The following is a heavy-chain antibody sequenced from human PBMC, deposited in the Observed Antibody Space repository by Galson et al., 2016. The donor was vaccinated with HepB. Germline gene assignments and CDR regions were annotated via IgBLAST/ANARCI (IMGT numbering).Heavy chain of an antibody. CDR1: GGSVSTSNYY. V-gene: IGHV4-61*01. J-gene: IGHJ4*02. D-gene: IGHD3-16*01. Sequence: SETLSLTCNVSGGSVSTSNYYWSWTRQPPGKGLEWIGYIHYTGSTKYNPSLKSRVSISVDTSKNQISLRLSSVTAADTAVYFCARTGSGSAPGGYWGQGTLVTVSS. CDR3: ARTGSGSAPGGY. CDR2: IHYTGST.